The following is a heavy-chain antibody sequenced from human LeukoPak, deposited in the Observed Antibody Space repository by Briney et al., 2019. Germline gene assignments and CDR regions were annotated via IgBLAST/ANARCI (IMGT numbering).Heavy chain of an antibody. CDR1: GFTFYA. V-gene: IGHV3-23*01. J-gene: IGHJ4*01. CDR3: AKERLMATIPHDY. D-gene: IGHD5-12*01. CDR2: FSGSGGST. Sequence: GGSLRLSCAASGFTFYAMSWVRQAPGKGLEWVSAFSGSGGSTYYADSVKGRFTISRDISKNTLYLQMNSLSVEDTAIYYCAKERLMATIPHDYWGHGTLVTVSS.